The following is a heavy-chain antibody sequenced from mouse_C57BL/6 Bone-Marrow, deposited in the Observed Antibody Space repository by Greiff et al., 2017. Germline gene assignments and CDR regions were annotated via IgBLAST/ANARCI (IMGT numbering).Heavy chain of an antibody. CDR1: GYTFTSYW. CDR3: ARGKSTTFDY. V-gene: IGHV1-61*01. D-gene: IGHD1-1*01. Sequence: VQLKEPGAELVRPGSSVKLSCKASGYTFTSYWMDWVKQRPGQGLEWIGNIYPSDSETHYNQKFKDKATLTVDKSSSTAYMQLSSLTSEDSAVYYCARGKSTTFDYWGQGTTLTVSS. J-gene: IGHJ2*01. CDR2: IYPSDSET.